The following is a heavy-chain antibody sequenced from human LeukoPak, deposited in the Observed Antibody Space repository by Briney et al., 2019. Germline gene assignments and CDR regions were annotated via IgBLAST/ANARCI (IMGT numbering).Heavy chain of an antibody. CDR2: INPSGGST. J-gene: IGHJ3*02. Sequence: GASVKVSCKASGYTFTSYYMHWVRQAPGQGPEWMGIINPSGGSTSYAQKFQGRVTMTRDTSTSTVYMELSSLRSEDTAVYYCARPAIAAAGKGAFDIWGQGTMVTVSS. D-gene: IGHD6-13*01. CDR1: GYTFTSYY. CDR3: ARPAIAAAGKGAFDI. V-gene: IGHV1-46*01.